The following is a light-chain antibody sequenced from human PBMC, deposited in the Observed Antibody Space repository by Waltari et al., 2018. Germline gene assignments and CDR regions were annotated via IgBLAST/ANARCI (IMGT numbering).Light chain of an antibody. CDR1: QDIYNY. V-gene: IGKV1-33*01. CDR2: DAS. Sequence: DVQLTQSPSSLSASVGDRVTITCQASQDIYNYLNWFQQKPGKAPKLLIYDASNLETGVPSRFSGSRSGTDFTFTISSLQPEDVATYYCQQYENIPYSFGQGTKLEIK. CDR3: QQYENIPYS. J-gene: IGKJ2*03.